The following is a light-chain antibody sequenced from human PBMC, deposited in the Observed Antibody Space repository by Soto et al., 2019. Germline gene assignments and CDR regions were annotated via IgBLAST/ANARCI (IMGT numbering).Light chain of an antibody. V-gene: IGKV1-5*03. CDR2: KAS. CDR1: QTISSW. CDR3: QHYNSYSEA. J-gene: IGKJ1*01. Sequence: DIQMTQSPSTLSGSVGDRVTITCRASQTISSWLAWYQQKPGKAPKLLIYKASTLKSGVPSRFRGSGSGTEFTLPISSLQPDDFATSYCQHYNSYSEAFGQGTKVELK.